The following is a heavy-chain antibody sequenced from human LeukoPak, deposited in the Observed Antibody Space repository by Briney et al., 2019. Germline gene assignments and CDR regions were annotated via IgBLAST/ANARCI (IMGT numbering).Heavy chain of an antibody. D-gene: IGHD2-2*01. V-gene: IGHV1-18*01. J-gene: IGHJ6*03. Sequence: ASVKVSCKASGYTFTSYGISWVRQAPGQGLEWMGWISAYNGNTNYAQKFQGRVTMTRNTSISTAYMELSSLRSEDTAVYYCARLAQDIVVVPAAMDPAYYYYYMDVWGKGTTVTISS. CDR2: ISAYNGNT. CDR3: ARLAQDIVVVPAAMDPAYYYYYMDV. CDR1: GYTFTSYG.